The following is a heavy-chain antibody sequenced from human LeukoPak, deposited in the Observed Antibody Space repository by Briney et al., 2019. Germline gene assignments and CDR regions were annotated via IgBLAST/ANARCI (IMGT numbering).Heavy chain of an antibody. D-gene: IGHD3-22*01. CDR2: IYHSGST. J-gene: IGHJ3*02. Sequence: SETLSLTCAVSGGSISSSNWWSWVRQPPGKGLEWIGEIYHSGSTNYNPSLKSRVTISVDTSKNQFSLKLSSVTAADTAVYFCARGPYSYDSSGAFDIWGQGTMVTVSS. V-gene: IGHV4-4*02. CDR1: GGSISSSNW. CDR3: ARGPYSYDSSGAFDI.